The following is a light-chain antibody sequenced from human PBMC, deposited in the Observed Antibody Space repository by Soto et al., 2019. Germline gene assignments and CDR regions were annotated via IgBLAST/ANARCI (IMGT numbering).Light chain of an antibody. V-gene: IGLV2-14*01. J-gene: IGLJ2*01. CDR1: SSDVGGYDY. CDR3: TSYTSSNSVV. CDR2: EVS. Sequence: QSALTQPDSVSGSPGQSITISCTGTSSDVGGYDYVSWYQQHPGKAPKLMIYEVSDRPSGVSNRFSGSKSSNTASLTISGLQAEDEADYYCTSYTSSNSVVFGGGTQLTGL.